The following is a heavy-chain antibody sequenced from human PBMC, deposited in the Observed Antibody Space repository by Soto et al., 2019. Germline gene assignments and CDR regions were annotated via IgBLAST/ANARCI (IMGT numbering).Heavy chain of an antibody. CDR3: ARDTSGYSYGYYYYYGMDV. V-gene: IGHV1-18*04. J-gene: IGHJ6*02. CDR2: ISAYNGNT. D-gene: IGHD5-18*01. CDR1: GGTFSIYG. Sequence: SVKVSCKASGGTFSIYGISWVRQAPGQGLEWMGWISAYNGNTNYAQKLQGRVNMTTDTSTSTAYMELRSLRSDDTAVYYCARDTSGYSYGYYYYYGMDVWGQGTRVTVSS.